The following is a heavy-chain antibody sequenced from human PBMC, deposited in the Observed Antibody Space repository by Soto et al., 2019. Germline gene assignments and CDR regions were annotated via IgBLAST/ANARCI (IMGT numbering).Heavy chain of an antibody. D-gene: IGHD3-10*02. V-gene: IGHV1-2*04. CDR1: GYTFTGYH. CDR3: ARDRYENMSTDYYYGMDV. CDR2: INPNSGGT. J-gene: IGHJ6*02. Sequence: ASVKVSCKASGYTFTGYHMHWVRQAPGQGLERMGWINPNSGGTNYAQKFQGWVTMTRDTSISTAYMELSRLRSDDTAVYYCARDRYENMSTDYYYGMDVWGQGTTVTVSS.